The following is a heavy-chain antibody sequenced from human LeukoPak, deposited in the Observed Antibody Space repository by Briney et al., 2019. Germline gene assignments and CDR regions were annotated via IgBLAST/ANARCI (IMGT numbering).Heavy chain of an antibody. J-gene: IGHJ6*04. D-gene: IGHD3-3*01. CDR3: ARIGDITISVGV. CDR1: GFTSSSYS. Sequence: GGSLRLSCAASGFTSSSYSMNWVRQAPGKGLEWVSYISSSSSTIYYADSVKGRFTISRDNAKNSLYLQMNSLRAADTAVYYCARIGDITISVGVWGKGTTVTVSS. V-gene: IGHV3-48*04. CDR2: ISSSSSTI.